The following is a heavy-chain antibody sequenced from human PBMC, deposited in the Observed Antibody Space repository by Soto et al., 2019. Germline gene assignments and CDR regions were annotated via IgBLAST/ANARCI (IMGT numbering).Heavy chain of an antibody. V-gene: IGHV3-30*18. Sequence: QVQLVESGGGVVQPGRSLRLSCAASGFTFSSCAMHWVRQVPGKGLEWLEVVSHDGSLYPYADSVKGRFSISRDNSRKTLYLQMNSLRPEDTAVYYCVKDRSDTWSFDYWGQGTLVTVSS. CDR1: GFTFSSCA. CDR2: VSHDGSLY. CDR3: VKDRSDTWSFDY. J-gene: IGHJ4*02. D-gene: IGHD2-8*02.